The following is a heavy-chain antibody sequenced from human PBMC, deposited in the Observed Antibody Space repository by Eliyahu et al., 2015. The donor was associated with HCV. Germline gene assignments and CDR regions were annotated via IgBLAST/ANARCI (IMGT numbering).Heavy chain of an antibody. J-gene: IGHJ5*02. Sequence: QVQLQQSGPGLVKPSQTLXLTCAXXGDSVPSNSXAXXWIRQSPSRGLEWXGRTYYRSKWXNDYAVSVKSRITINPDTSKNQFSLQLNSVTPEDTAVYYCARDPSRYGRYFDWPARFDPWGQGTLVTVSS. CDR1: GDSVPSNSXA. CDR3: ARDPSRYGRYFDWPARFDP. CDR2: TYYRSKWXN. D-gene: IGHD3-9*01. V-gene: IGHV6-1*01.